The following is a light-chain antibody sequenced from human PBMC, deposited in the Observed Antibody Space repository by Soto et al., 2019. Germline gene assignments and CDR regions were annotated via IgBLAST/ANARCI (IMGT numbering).Light chain of an antibody. V-gene: IGKV1-5*03. Sequence: DILLTQSPSTLSASVGDRVTITCRASQSISSWLAWYQQKPGKAPKFLIYKTSNLESGVPSRFSGSGSGTEFTLTISSLQPDDFAAYYCQYYNNYCWTFGQGTKVEIK. J-gene: IGKJ1*01. CDR2: KTS. CDR3: QYYNNYCWT. CDR1: QSISSW.